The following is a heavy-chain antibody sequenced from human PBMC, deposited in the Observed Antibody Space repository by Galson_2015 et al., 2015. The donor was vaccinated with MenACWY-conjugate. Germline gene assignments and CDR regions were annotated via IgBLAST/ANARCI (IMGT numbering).Heavy chain of an antibody. CDR3: ARDSYGDPSAGGDI. CDR2: ISSSSSYI. CDR1: GFTFSSYS. D-gene: IGHD4-17*01. Sequence: SLRLSCAASGFTFSSYSMNWVRQAPGKGLEWVSSISSSSSYIYYADSVKGRFTISRDNAKNSLYLQMNSLRAEDTAVYYCARDSYGDPSAGGDIWGQGTMVTVSS. J-gene: IGHJ3*02. V-gene: IGHV3-21*01.